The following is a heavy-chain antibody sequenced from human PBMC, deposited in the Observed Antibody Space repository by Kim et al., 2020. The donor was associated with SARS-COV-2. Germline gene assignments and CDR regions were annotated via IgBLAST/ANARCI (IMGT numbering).Heavy chain of an antibody. CDR2: IYYSGST. V-gene: IGHV4-59*01. CDR3: ARGRIVVVPAYYYYMDV. Sequence: SETLSLTCTVSGGSISSYYWSWIRQPPGKGLEWIGYIYYSGSTNYNPSLKSRVTISVDTSKNQFSLKLSSVTAADTAVYYCARGRIVVVPAYYYYMDVWGKGTTVTVSS. D-gene: IGHD2-2*01. CDR1: GGSISSYY. J-gene: IGHJ6*03.